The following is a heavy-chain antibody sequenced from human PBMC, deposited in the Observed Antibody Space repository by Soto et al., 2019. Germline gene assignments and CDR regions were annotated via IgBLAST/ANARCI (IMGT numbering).Heavy chain of an antibody. CDR3: AKDRLPYGCYPYFFDY. J-gene: IGHJ4*02. CDR1: GFTFSSYA. CDR2: ISGSGGST. D-gene: IGHD2-21*01. Sequence: VQLLESGGGLVQPGGSLRLSCAASGFTFSSYAMSWVRQAPGKGLEWVSAISGSGGSTYYADSVKGRFTISRYNSKSTLYLQMNSLRAEDTAVYYCAKDRLPYGCYPYFFDYWGQGTLVTVSS. V-gene: IGHV3-23*01.